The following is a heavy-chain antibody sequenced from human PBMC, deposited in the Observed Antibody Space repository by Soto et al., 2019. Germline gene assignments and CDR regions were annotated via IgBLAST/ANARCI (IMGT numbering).Heavy chain of an antibody. V-gene: IGHV2-5*02. CDR1: GFSLSTSGVG. CDR3: AHRWSGPFDY. Sequence: SGPTLVKPTQTLTLTCTFSGFSLSTSGVGVGWTRQPPGKALEWLALIYWDDDKRYSPSLKNRLTITKDTSKNQVVLTMTNMDPADTATYYCAHRWSGPFDYWGQGTLVTVSS. CDR2: IYWDDDK. J-gene: IGHJ4*02. D-gene: IGHD3-3*01.